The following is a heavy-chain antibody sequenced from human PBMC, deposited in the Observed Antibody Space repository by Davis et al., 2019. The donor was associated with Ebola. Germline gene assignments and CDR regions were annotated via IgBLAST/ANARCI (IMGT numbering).Heavy chain of an antibody. J-gene: IGHJ6*02. V-gene: IGHV1-18*01. CDR3: AREGDDYGSLYYYYGMDV. Sequence: ASVKVSCKASGYTFTSYGISWVRQAPGQGLERMGWISAYNGNTNYAQKLQGRVTMTTDTSTSTAYMELRSLRSDDTAVYYCAREGDDYGSLYYYYGMDVWGQGTTVTVSS. D-gene: IGHD4-17*01. CDR2: ISAYNGNT. CDR1: GYTFTSYG.